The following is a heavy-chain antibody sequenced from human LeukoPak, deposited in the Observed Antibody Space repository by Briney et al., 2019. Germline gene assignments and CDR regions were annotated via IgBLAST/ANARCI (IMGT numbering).Heavy chain of an antibody. D-gene: IGHD3-9*01. V-gene: IGHV4-34*01. CDR1: GGSFSGYY. CDR2: INHSGST. J-gene: IGHJ3*02. CDR3: ARGRGRITIFPGVRNAFDI. Sequence: PSETLSLTCAVYGGSFSGYYWSWIRQPPGKGLEWIGEINHSGSTNYNPSLKSRVTISVDTSKNQFSLKLSPVTAADTAVYYCARGRGRITIFPGVRNAFDIWGQGTMVTVSS.